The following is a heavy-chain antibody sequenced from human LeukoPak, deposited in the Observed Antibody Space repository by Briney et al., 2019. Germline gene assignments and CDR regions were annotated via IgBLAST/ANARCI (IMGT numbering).Heavy chain of an antibody. CDR3: VRDTGGSGSYPDY. D-gene: IGHD1-26*01. CDR2: VKQDSSQK. CDR1: GFTFSDYW. Sequence: GGSLRLPCAASGFTFSDYWMTWVRQAPGKGLEWVANVKQDSSQKYYMDSVKGRFTISRDNAKTSLYLQLNSLRAEDTAMYYCVRDTGGSGSYPDYWGQGTLVTVSS. J-gene: IGHJ4*02. V-gene: IGHV3-7*01.